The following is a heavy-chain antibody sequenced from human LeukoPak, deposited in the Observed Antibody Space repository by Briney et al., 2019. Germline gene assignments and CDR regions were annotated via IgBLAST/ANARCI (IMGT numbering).Heavy chain of an antibody. D-gene: IGHD6-13*01. CDR1: GYTFTGYY. CDR2: INPNSGGT. J-gene: IGHJ6*02. CDR3: ARDLPIAAAGTSHYYYGMDV. Sequence: GASVKVSCKASGYTFTGYYMHWVRQAPGQGLEWMGWINPNSGGTNYAQKFQGRVTMTRDTSISTAYMELSRLRSDDTAVYYCARDLPIAAAGTSHYYYGMDVWGQGTTVTVSS. V-gene: IGHV1-2*02.